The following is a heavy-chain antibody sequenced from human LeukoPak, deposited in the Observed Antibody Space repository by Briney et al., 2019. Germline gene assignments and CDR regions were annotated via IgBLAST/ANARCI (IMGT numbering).Heavy chain of an antibody. D-gene: IGHD5-18*01. J-gene: IGHJ4*02. V-gene: IGHV3-23*01. Sequence: GGSLRLSCAASGFIFSSYAMSWVRQAPGKGLEWASAISGSGGSTYYADSVKGRFTISRDNSKNTLYLQMNSLRAEDTAVYYCAKNSGYSYGTVYYFDYWGQGTLVTVSS. CDR1: GFIFSSYA. CDR3: AKNSGYSYGTVYYFDY. CDR2: ISGSGGST.